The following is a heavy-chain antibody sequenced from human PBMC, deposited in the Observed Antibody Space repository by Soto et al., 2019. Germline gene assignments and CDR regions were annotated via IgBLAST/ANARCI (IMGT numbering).Heavy chain of an antibody. CDR3: ARDDRDYVWGSFRYFDS. D-gene: IGHD3-16*01. CDR1: GFTFSTYW. CDR2: INSDGSST. J-gene: IGHJ4*02. Sequence: GALRLSCAASGFTFSTYWMQWVRQAPGKGLVWVSRINSDGSSTTYADSVKGRFTVSRDNAKNTLYLQMNSLKTEDTAVYFCARDDRDYVWGSFRYFDSWGQGTQVTVSS. V-gene: IGHV3-74*01.